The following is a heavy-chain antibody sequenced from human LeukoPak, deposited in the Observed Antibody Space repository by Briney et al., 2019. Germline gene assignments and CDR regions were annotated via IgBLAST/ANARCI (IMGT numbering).Heavy chain of an antibody. Sequence: PGGSLRLSCAASGITVRSNYMSWVRQAPGKGLEWVSIIYSDGTIYYADSVRGRFTISRDNAKNSLYLQMNSLRGDGTALYYCAKDRRNDFDYWGQGTLVTVSS. CDR2: IYSDGTI. V-gene: IGHV3-53*05. CDR3: AKDRRNDFDY. CDR1: GITVRSNY. D-gene: IGHD1-14*01. J-gene: IGHJ4*02.